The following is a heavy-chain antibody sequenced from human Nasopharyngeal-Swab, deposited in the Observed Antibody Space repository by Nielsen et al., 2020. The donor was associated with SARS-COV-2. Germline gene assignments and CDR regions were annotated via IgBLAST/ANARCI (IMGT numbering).Heavy chain of an antibody. D-gene: IGHD4-23*01. V-gene: IGHV3-43*02. Sequence: GESLTISCAASGFTFDDYAMHWVRHAPGKGLEWVSLISGDGGSTYYADSVKGRFTISRDNSKNSLYLQMNSLRTEDTALYYCAKVLAPVVTPDEDIWGQGTMVTVSS. CDR3: AKVLAPVVTPDEDI. CDR1: GFTFDDYA. J-gene: IGHJ3*02. CDR2: ISGDGGST.